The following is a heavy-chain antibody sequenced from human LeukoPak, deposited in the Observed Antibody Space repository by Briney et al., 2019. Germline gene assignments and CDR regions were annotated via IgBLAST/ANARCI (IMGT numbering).Heavy chain of an antibody. CDR2: IYYSGST. CDR1: GGSLSAYY. J-gene: IGHJ1*01. Sequence: SETLSLACTVSGGSLSAYYCSWIRQPPGDGLEWIGYIYYSGSTNYNPSLNSRLTISVDTSKNQFSLILTSVTAADTAVYYCARASPIRAECFQHWGQGTLVTVSS. V-gene: IGHV4-59*01. CDR3: ARASPIRAECFQH.